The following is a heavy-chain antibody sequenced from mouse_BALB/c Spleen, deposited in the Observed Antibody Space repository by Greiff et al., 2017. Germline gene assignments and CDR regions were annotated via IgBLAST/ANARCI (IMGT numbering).Heavy chain of an antibody. CDR2: INPSSGYT. Sequence: QVQLQQSAAELARPGASVKMSCKASGYTFTSYTMHWVKQRPGQGLEWIGYINPSSGYTEYNQKFKDKTTLTADKSSSTAYMQLSSLTSEDSAVYYCARGITTVYYLDYWGQGTTLTVSS. J-gene: IGHJ2*01. D-gene: IGHD2-4*01. V-gene: IGHV1-4*02. CDR3: ARGITTVYYLDY. CDR1: GYTFTSYT.